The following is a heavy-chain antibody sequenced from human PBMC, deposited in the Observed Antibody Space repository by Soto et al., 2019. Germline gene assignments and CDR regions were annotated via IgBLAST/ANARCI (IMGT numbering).Heavy chain of an antibody. CDR2: ISGSGGST. CDR3: AKSTDSGSYYRSRTNWFDP. V-gene: IGHV3-23*01. D-gene: IGHD1-26*01. Sequence: PGGSLRLSCAASGFTFSSYAMSWVRQAPGKGLEWVSAISGSGGSTYYADSVKGRFTISRDNSKNTLYLQMNGLRAEDTAVYYCAKSTDSGSYYRSRTNWFDPWGQGTLVTVSS. J-gene: IGHJ5*02. CDR1: GFTFSSYA.